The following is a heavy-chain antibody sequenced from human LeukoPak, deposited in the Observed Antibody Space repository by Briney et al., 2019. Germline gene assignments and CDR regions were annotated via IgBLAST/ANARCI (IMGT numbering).Heavy chain of an antibody. Sequence: GGSLSLSCAASGFTLSGYNMNWVRPAQGNGLDLVSFITGSSSFIYYSDAVKGRFTISRDNAENSVYLQMNSLRAEDTAVYYCAAAPELPGWFDPWGQGTLVTVSS. CDR2: ITGSSSFI. J-gene: IGHJ5*02. V-gene: IGHV3-21*01. CDR3: AAAPELPGWFDP. CDR1: GFTLSGYN. D-gene: IGHD1-14*01.